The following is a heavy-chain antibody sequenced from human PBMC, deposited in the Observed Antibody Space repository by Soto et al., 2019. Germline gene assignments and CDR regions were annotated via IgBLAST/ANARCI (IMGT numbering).Heavy chain of an antibody. D-gene: IGHD5-12*01. CDR1: GGSVSGGAYY. V-gene: IGHV4-31*03. Sequence: SETLSLTCTVSGGSVSGGAYYWTWIRQRPGKGLEWIGYIYYSGSTYYSPSLKSRLSISLDTSKNQFSLRLSSVTAADTAMYYCARARLRAVYAFDIWGQGTMVTVPS. J-gene: IGHJ3*02. CDR3: ARARLRAVYAFDI. CDR2: IYYSGST.